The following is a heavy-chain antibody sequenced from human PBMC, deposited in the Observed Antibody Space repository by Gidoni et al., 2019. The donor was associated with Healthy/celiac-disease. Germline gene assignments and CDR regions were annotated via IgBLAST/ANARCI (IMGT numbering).Heavy chain of an antibody. Sequence: EVQLLEYGGGLVQPGGSLRLSCAASGFTFSSYAMSWVRQAPGKGLVWVSAISGSGGSTYNAESVKGRFTISRDNSKNTLYLQMNSLRAEDTAVYYCASPLKYCSGGSCYGDYWGQGTLVTVSS. CDR2: ISGSGGST. J-gene: IGHJ4*02. V-gene: IGHV3-23*01. CDR3: ASPLKYCSGGSCYGDY. CDR1: GFTFSSYA. D-gene: IGHD2-15*01.